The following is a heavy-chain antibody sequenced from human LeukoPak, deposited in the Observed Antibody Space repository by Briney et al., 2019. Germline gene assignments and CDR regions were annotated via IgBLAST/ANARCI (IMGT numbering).Heavy chain of an antibody. J-gene: IGHJ6*02. CDR3: ARDLISRWGSYYSGMDV. CDR1: GYTFTGYY. CDR2: INPNSGGT. D-gene: IGHD1-26*01. V-gene: IGHV1-2*02. Sequence: GASVKVSCKASGYTFTGYYMHWVRQAPGQGLEWMGWINPNSGGTNYAQKFQGRVTMTRDTSVSTAYMELSRLRSDDTAVYYCARDLISRWGSYYSGMDVWGQGTTVTVPS.